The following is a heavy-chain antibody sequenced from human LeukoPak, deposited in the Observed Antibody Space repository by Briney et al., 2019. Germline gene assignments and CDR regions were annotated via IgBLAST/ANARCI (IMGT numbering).Heavy chain of an antibody. CDR2: SYPGDSDT. CDR3: ARPPSPSYGYLGY. CDR1: GYSFTSYW. Sequence: GESLKISCKGSGYSFTSYWIGWVRQMPGKGLEWMGISYPGDSDTRYSPSFQGQVTISADKSISTAYLQWSSLKASDTAMYYCARPPSPSYGYLGYWGQGTLVTVSS. V-gene: IGHV5-51*01. D-gene: IGHD5-18*01. J-gene: IGHJ4*02.